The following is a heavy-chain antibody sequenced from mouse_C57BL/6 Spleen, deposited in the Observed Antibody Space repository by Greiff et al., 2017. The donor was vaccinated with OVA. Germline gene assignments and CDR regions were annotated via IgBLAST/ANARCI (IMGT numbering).Heavy chain of an antibody. CDR2: ISSGSSTI. CDR3: ARENLRSYYFDY. J-gene: IGHJ2*01. D-gene: IGHD5-1*01. Sequence: EVKVEESGGGLVKPGGSLKLSCAASGFTFSDYGMHWVRQAPEKGLEWVAYISSGSSTIYYADTVKGRFTISRDNAKNTLFLQMTSLRSEDTAMYYCARENLRSYYFDYWGQGTTLTVSS. V-gene: IGHV5-17*01. CDR1: GFTFSDYG.